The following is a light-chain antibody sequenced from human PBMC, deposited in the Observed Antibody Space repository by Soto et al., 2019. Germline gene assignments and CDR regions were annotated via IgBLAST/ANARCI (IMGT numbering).Light chain of an antibody. CDR2: TAS. Sequence: DIQMTQSPSSLSASVGDRVTITCRTSQPISDYLNWYQRKPGKAPSLLIYTASSLQTGVPSRFSGSGSGTHFTLTISSLQPEDFATYYCQQSYNTPRTFGQGTKVDIK. J-gene: IGKJ1*01. V-gene: IGKV1-39*01. CDR1: QPISDY. CDR3: QQSYNTPRT.